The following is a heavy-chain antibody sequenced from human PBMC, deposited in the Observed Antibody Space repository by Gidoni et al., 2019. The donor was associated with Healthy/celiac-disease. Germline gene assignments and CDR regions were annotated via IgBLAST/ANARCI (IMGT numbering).Heavy chain of an antibody. CDR3: ARPSIDSSPEY. J-gene: IGHJ4*02. D-gene: IGHD6-19*01. CDR2: IYYSGST. V-gene: IGHV4-59*01. Sequence: QVQLQESGPGLVTPSETLSLTCTVSGGSISSYYWSWIRQPPGKGLEWIGYIYYSGSTKYNPTLKSRVTISVETSKNQFSMKLSSVTAADTAVYYCARPSIDSSPEYWGQGTLVTVSS. CDR1: GGSISSYY.